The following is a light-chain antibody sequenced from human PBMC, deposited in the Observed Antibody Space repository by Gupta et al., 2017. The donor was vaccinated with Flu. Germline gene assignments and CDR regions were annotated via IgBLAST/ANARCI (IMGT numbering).Light chain of an antibody. CDR3: QQTDKVPRT. J-gene: IGKJ2*01. CDR2: ATS. V-gene: IGKV1-39*01. Sequence: PSSLSASVGDRVTITCRASLSVSSYLNWYQQKPVKAPRLLIYATSSLHSGVPSRFSGSGSGTDFSLTISRRQPEDFGKYFCQQTDKVPRTFGQGTKVESK. CDR1: LSVSSY.